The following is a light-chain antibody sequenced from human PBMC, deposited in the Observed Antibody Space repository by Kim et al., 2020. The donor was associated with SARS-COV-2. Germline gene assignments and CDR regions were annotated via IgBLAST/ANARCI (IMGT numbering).Light chain of an antibody. CDR3: NSRGSNDNVL. J-gene: IGLJ2*01. CDR2: GKN. V-gene: IGLV3-19*01. CDR1: SLRSYY. Sequence: SSELTQDPAVSVALGQTVRITCQGDSLRSYYATWYQQKPGQAPIVVIYGKNNRPSGIPDRFSGSSSGVTASLTITGTQAGDEADYYCNSRGSNDNVLFGGGTKLTVL.